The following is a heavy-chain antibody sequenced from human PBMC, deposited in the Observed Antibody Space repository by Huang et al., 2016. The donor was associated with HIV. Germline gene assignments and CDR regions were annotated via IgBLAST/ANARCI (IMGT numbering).Heavy chain of an antibody. CDR1: GYSFTDYG. Sequence: QAQLMQSGPEVKKPGASVKVSCKTSGYSFTDYGITWVRQAPGQGPEWVGWSSAVKGDKEIAQRLQGRGTLTTDTSTSMAYMELRSLRFDDTAVYFWARDPKYHRIGYYRQRRGIDVWGQGTMVSVSS. CDR2: SSAVKGDK. CDR3: ARDPKYHRIGYYRQRRGIDV. V-gene: IGHV1-18*01. D-gene: IGHD3-22*01. J-gene: IGHJ3*01.